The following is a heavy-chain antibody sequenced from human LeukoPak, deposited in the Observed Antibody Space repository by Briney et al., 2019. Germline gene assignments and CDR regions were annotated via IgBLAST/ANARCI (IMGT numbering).Heavy chain of an antibody. J-gene: IGHJ6*03. CDR2: IYYSGST. Sequence: SETLSLTCTVSGGSISSGAYYWTWIRQHPGKGLEWIGYIYYSGSTNYNPSLKSRVTISVDTSKNQFSLKLSSVTAADTAVYYCARVDVFGVVSSDYYYYYMDVWGKGTTVTVSS. CDR3: ARVDVFGVVSSDYYYYYMDV. D-gene: IGHD3-3*01. V-gene: IGHV4-61*08. CDR1: GGSISSGAYY.